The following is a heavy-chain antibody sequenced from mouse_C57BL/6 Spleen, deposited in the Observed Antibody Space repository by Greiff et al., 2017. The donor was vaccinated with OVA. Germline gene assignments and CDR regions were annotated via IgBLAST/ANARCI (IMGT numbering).Heavy chain of an antibody. CDR3: ASLTTGVANPPWYFDV. V-gene: IGHV1-61*01. CDR1: GYTFTSYW. CDR2: IYPSDSET. D-gene: IGHD1-1*01. Sequence: VKLQQPGAELVRPGSSVKLSCKASGYTFTSYWMDWVKQRPGQGLEWIGNIYPSDSETHYNQKFKDKATLTVDKSSSTAYMQLSSLTSEDSAVYYCASLTTGVANPPWYFDVWGTGTSVTVSS. J-gene: IGHJ1*03.